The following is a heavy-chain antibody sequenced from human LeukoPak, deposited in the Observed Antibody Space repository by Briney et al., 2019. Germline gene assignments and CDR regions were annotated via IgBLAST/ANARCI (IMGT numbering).Heavy chain of an antibody. CDR3: ETYNWNAHVNL. CDR1: GGSFSGYY. D-gene: IGHD1-1*01. Sequence: KPPETLSLTCAVYGGSFSGYYWSWIRQPPGKGLEWIGEINHSGSTNYNPSLKSRVTISVDTSKNQFSLKLSPVTAADTAVYYCETYNWNAHVNLWGQGTLVTVSS. CDR2: INHSGST. J-gene: IGHJ4*02. V-gene: IGHV4-34*01.